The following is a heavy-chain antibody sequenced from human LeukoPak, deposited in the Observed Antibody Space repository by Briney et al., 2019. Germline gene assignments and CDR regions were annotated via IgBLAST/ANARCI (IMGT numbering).Heavy chain of an antibody. D-gene: IGHD3-10*01. CDR2: IYSGGGT. J-gene: IGHJ4*02. Sequence: GGSLRLSCAASGFTVSSNYMSWVRQAPGKGLEWVSVIYSGGGTYYADSVKGRFTISRDNSKNTLYLQMSSLRVDDTAVYYCAKGRAGMVRGVCDYWGQGTLVTVSS. V-gene: IGHV3-66*01. CDR3: AKGRAGMVRGVCDY. CDR1: GFTVSSNY.